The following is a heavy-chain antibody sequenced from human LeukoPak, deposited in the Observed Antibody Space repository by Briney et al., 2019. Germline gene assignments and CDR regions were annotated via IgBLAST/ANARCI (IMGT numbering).Heavy chain of an antibody. J-gene: IGHJ4*02. CDR3: ASGDEYSSSGVFDY. D-gene: IGHD6-6*01. Sequence: GASVKVSCKASGYTFTGYYMHWVRQAPGQGLEWMGWISAYNGNTNYAQKLQGRVTMTTDTSTSTAYMELRSLRSDDTAVYYCASGDEYSSSGVFDYWGQGTLVTVSS. V-gene: IGHV1-18*04. CDR2: ISAYNGNT. CDR1: GYTFTGYY.